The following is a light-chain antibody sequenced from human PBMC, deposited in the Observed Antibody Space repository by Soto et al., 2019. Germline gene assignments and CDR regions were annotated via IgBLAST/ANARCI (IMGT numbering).Light chain of an antibody. V-gene: IGKV3-15*01. CDR2: GAS. CDR1: QSVSSN. Sequence: EIVMTQSPATLSVSPGERATLSCRASQSVSSNLAWYQQKPGQAPRLLIYGASTRATGIPARFSGSVSGTEFTLTISSLQSEDVAVYYCQQYNNWPTYTFGQGTKLEIK. J-gene: IGKJ2*01. CDR3: QQYNNWPTYT.